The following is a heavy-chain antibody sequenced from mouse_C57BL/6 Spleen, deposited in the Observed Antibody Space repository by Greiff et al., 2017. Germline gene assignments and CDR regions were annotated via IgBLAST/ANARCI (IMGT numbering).Heavy chain of an antibody. CDR3: ARYPIYYEYDGLAY. CDR2: ILPGSGST. V-gene: IGHV1-9*01. J-gene: IGHJ3*01. Sequence: QVQLQQSGAELTKPGASVKLSCKATGYTFTGYWIEWVKQRPGHGLEWIGEILPGSGSTNYNEKFKGKATFTADTSSNTAYMQLSSLTTDDSAIYYCARYPIYYEYDGLAYWGQGTLVTVSA. CDR1: GYTFTGYW. D-gene: IGHD2-4*01.